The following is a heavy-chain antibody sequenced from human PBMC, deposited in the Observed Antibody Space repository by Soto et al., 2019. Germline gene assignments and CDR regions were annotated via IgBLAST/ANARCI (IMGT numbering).Heavy chain of an antibody. Sequence: EVQLVESGGGLVKPGGSLRLSCAASGFTFSSYSMNWVRQAPGKGLEWVSSISSSSSYIYYADSVKGRFTISRDNAKNSLYLQMNSLRAEDTAVYYCAREGVPAAMLLYVYYCMDVWGQGTTVTVSS. V-gene: IGHV3-21*01. CDR1: GFTFSSYS. CDR2: ISSSSSYI. D-gene: IGHD2-2*01. CDR3: AREGVPAAMLLYVYYCMDV. J-gene: IGHJ6*02.